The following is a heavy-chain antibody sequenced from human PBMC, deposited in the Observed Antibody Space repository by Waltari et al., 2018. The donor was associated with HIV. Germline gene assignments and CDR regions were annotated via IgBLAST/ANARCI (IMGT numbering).Heavy chain of an antibody. D-gene: IGHD3-22*01. CDR2: IDWDDDK. J-gene: IGHJ5*02. CDR1: GFSLSTSGMR. CDR3: ARGGFGKTSSGYYHNWFDP. Sequence: QVTLKESGPALVKPTQTLTLTCTFSGFSLSTSGMRVSWIRQPPGKALEWLARIDWDDDKFYSTSLKTRLTISKDTSKNQVVLTMTNMDPVDTATYYCARGGFGKTSSGYYHNWFDPWGQGTLVTVSS. V-gene: IGHV2-70*04.